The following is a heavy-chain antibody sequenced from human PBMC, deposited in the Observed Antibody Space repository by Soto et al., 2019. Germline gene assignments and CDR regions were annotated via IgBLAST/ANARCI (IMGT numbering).Heavy chain of an antibody. CDR1: GGTFGSYA. CDR3: ARSQGSSTSLQIYYYYYYGMDV. J-gene: IGHJ6*02. V-gene: IGHV1-69*01. Sequence: QVQLVQSGAEVKKPGSSVKVSCKASGGTFGSYAISWVRQAPGQGLEWMGGIIPIPGTANYAQKFQGRVPIAADEPTNTAYMELSSLRSEDTAVYYCARSQGSSTSLQIYYYYYYGMDVWGQGTTVTVSS. CDR2: IIPIPGTA. D-gene: IGHD2-2*01.